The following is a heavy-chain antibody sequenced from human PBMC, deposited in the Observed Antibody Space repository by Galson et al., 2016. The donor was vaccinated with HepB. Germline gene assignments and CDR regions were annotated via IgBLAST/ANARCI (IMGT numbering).Heavy chain of an antibody. V-gene: IGHV3-30*18. CDR3: TKQVAEGGLGDT. CDR2: LSYNGLNQ. Sequence: SLRLSCAASGFVFSNYGMHWVRQAPGKGLEWVAGLSYNGLNQHYPDSLMGRFTVSRDNSKSIMYLQMDSLRPDDTAVYYCTKQVAEGGLGDTWGPGTVVTVSS. CDR1: GFVFSNYG. D-gene: IGHD2-15*01. J-gene: IGHJ5*02.